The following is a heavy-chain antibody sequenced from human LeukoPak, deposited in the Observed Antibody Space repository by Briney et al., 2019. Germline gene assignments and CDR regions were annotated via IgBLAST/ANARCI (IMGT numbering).Heavy chain of an antibody. CDR1: GYTFTGYY. J-gene: IGHJ4*02. CDR3: AREQDIGMVSALDY. D-gene: IGHD5-18*01. CDR2: INPNSGDT. V-gene: IGHV1-2*02. Sequence: ASVKVSCKPSGYTFTGYYMHWVRQAPGLGLEWVGWINPNSGDTNYAQKFQGRVTMTRDTSISTAYMELSRLRSDDTAVYYCAREQDIGMVSALDYWGQGTLVTVSS.